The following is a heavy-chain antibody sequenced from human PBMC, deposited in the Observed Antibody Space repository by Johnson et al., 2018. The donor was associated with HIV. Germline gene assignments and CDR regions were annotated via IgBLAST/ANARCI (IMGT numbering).Heavy chain of an antibody. J-gene: IGHJ3*01. V-gene: IGHV3-11*04. Sequence: VQLVESGGGVVQPGRSLRLSCAASGFTFSDYYMSWIRQAPGKGLEWVSYISSSGSTIYYADSVQGRFTISRDNAKNSLYLQMNSLRAEDTAVYYCAKARDATRQTDALDVLGQGTMVTVSS. CDR3: AKARDATRQTDALDV. CDR1: GFTFSDYY. CDR2: ISSSGSTI.